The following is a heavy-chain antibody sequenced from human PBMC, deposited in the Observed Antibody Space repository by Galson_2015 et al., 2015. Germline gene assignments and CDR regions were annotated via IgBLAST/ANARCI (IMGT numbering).Heavy chain of an antibody. CDR1: GFTFSRFW. CDR3: ARTLSVNFWSGSRAFDI. Sequence: SLRLSCAASGFTFSRFWMHWVRQAPGKELVWVSRINSDGSTTNYADSVKGRFTISRDNANNTLYLQMNSLRAEDTAVYYCARTLSVNFWSGSRAFDIWGQGTMVTVSS. D-gene: IGHD3-3*01. V-gene: IGHV3-74*01. CDR2: INSDGSTT. J-gene: IGHJ3*02.